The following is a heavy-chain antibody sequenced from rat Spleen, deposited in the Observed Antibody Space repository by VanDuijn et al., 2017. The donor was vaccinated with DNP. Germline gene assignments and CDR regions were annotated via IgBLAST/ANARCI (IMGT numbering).Heavy chain of an antibody. J-gene: IGHJ2*01. Sequence: EVQLVESGGGLVQPGRSMKLSCAASGLTFSNSDMAWVRQAPTKGLEWVASISDSGGNTYYRDSVKGRFTISRDNAKSILYLQMDSLRSEDTATYYCAIDLCTGRGWGQGVMVTVSS. CDR2: ISDSGGNT. V-gene: IGHV5-25*01. D-gene: IGHD4-1*01. CDR3: AIDLCTGRG. CDR1: GLTFSNSD.